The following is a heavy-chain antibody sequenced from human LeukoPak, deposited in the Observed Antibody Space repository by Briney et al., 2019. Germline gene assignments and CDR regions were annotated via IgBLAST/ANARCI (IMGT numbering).Heavy chain of an antibody. J-gene: IGHJ4*02. V-gene: IGHV1-24*01. CDR3: ATGLTTGY. Sequence: GASVKVSCKASGYTFTGYYMHWVRQAPGKGLEWMGGFDPEDGETIYAQKFQGRVTMTEDTSTDTAYMELSSLRSEDTAVYYCATGLTTGYWGQGTLVTVSS. CDR2: FDPEDGET. CDR1: GYTFTGYY. D-gene: IGHD4-17*01.